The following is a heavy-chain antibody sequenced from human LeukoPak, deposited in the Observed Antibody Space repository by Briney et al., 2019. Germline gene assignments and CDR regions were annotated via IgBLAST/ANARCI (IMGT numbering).Heavy chain of an antibody. CDR2: IKQDGSEK. CDR3: AKSTTVTTQQRGYFDY. J-gene: IGHJ4*02. D-gene: IGHD4-11*01. CDR1: GFTFSSYW. Sequence: GSLRLSCAASGFTFSSYWMSWVRQAPGKGLEWVANIKQDGSEKYYVDSVKGRFTISRDNAKNSLYLQMNSLRAEDTAVYYCAKSTTVTTQQRGYFDYWGQGTLVTVSS. V-gene: IGHV3-7*01.